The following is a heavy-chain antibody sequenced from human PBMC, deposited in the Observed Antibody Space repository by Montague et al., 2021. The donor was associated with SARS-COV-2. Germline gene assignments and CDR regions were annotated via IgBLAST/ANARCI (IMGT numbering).Heavy chain of an antibody. Sequence: SETLSLTCTVSGGSISSYYWSWIRQPAGKGLEWIGRIYTSGSTNYNPSLKSRVTMSVDTSKNQFSLKLSSVTAADAAVYYCARGVASSEGNWFDPWGQGTLATVSS. CDR2: IYTSGST. CDR1: GGSISSYY. D-gene: IGHD6-13*01. J-gene: IGHJ5*02. CDR3: ARGVASSEGNWFDP. V-gene: IGHV4-4*07.